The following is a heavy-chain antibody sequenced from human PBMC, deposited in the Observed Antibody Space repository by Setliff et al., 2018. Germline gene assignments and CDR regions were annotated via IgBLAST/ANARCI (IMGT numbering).Heavy chain of an antibody. D-gene: IGHD1-7*01. J-gene: IGHJ4*02. Sequence: PGGSLRLSCAASGFTLSPFAMSWVRQAPGKGLEWVSTIYRSDRDTFYTDSVKGRFTIFRDSSKNTLYLQMTSLRAEDTAVYYCAKPQLELRWGFESWGQGTLVTVSS. CDR3: AKPQLELRWGFES. CDR1: GFTLSPFA. CDR2: IYRSDRDT. V-gene: IGHV3-23*05.